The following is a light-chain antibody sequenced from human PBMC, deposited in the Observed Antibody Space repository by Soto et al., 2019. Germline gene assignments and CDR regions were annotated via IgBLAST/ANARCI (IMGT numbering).Light chain of an antibody. J-gene: IGKJ1*01. CDR1: QSLSVSY. CDR3: HQFGDSPQT. Sequence: EIVLTQSPGTLSLSPRDRATLSCRASQSLSVSYIAWYQQKPGQAPRLLIYSTSTRATGIPDRFSGRGSGTHFPLAISRLEPEDFAVYYCHQFGDSPQTFGQGTTVEV. V-gene: IGKV3-20*01. CDR2: STS.